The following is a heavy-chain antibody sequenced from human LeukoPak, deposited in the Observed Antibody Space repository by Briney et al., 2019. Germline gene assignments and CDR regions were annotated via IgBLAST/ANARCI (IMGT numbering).Heavy chain of an antibody. CDR1: GAPTSIYS. V-gene: IGHV4-59*01. J-gene: IGHJ5*02. CDR3: ARDAGGTWFDP. CDR2: VNNHGGT. Sequence: PSETLSLTCTVSGAPTSIYSWNWTRHPPGQGREWIGYVNNHGGTYNNPSLKSRVTVSLDMSKNQFSLKLSSATAADTAVYYCARDAGGTWFDPWGQGILVTVSS.